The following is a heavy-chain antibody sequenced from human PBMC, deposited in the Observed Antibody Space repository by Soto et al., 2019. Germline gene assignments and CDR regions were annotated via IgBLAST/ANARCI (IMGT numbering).Heavy chain of an antibody. J-gene: IGHJ5*02. CDR1: GFSLTTSGVG. Sequence: QITLKESGPTLVKPTQTLTLTCTFSGFSLTTSGVGVGWIRQPPGKALEWLALIYWDDDKRYRPSLQSRLTITKDTSKNQVVLTMTNMDPVDTGTYYCAHSRYDYGEYWFDPWGQGTLVTVSS. V-gene: IGHV2-5*02. CDR3: AHSRYDYGEYWFDP. D-gene: IGHD4-17*01. CDR2: IYWDDDK.